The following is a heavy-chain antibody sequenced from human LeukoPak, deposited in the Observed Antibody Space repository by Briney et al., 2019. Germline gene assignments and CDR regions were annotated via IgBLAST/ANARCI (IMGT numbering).Heavy chain of an antibody. CDR1: GFNLSYYS. CDR3: ARYNWLEL. CDR2: IKQDGSDK. V-gene: IGHV3-7*01. Sequence: GGSLRLSCTASGFNLSYYSMTWVRQAPGKGLEWVANIKQDGSDKHYVDSVKGRFTISRDNGKNSLYLQMNSLRAEDTAVYYCARYNWLELWGQGTRVTVSS. J-gene: IGHJ4*02. D-gene: IGHD1-20*01.